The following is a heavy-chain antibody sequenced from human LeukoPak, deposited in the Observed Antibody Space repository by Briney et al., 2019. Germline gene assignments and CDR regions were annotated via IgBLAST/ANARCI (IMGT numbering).Heavy chain of an antibody. D-gene: IGHD2-2*01. CDR2: ISAYTGDT. Sequence: GASVKVSCKASGYTFTRYGISWVRQAPGQGLECMGWISAYTGDTKYAEKFQGRATMTTDTSTSTAYMELRSLRSDDTAVYYCARDLDLVVPSTTDYWGQGTLVTVSS. CDR3: ARDLDLVVPSTTDY. J-gene: IGHJ4*02. CDR1: GYTFTRYG. V-gene: IGHV1-18*01.